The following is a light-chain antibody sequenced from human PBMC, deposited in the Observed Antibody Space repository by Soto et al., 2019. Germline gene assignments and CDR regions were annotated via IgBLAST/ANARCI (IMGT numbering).Light chain of an antibody. V-gene: IGKV3-15*01. J-gene: IGKJ1*01. CDR3: QQYKNWPRT. CDR1: QSVTSN. CDR2: DAS. Sequence: VLTHSPATLSVSLGDSATLSCRASQSVTSNLAWYLQKPGQAPRLLIYDASNRATGIAARFSGSGSGTQFTLTISSLQSEDFAVYYCQQYKNWPRTFGQGTKVDIK.